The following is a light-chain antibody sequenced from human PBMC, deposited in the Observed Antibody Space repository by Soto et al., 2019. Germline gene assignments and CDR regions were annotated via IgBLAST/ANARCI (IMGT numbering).Light chain of an antibody. CDR1: QDISNY. CDR3: QQYDNLPT. J-gene: IGKJ4*01. CDR2: DAS. V-gene: IGKV1-33*01. Sequence: DIQMTQSPSSLSASVGDRVTITCQASQDISNYLNWYQQKPGKAPKLLIYDASNLETGVPSRFSGSGSGTDFTFTISSLQHEDIETYYCQQYDNLPTFGGGTKVEIK.